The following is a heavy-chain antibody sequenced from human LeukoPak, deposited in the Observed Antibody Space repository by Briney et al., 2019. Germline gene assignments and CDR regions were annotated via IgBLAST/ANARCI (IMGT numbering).Heavy chain of an antibody. Sequence: GASVKVSCKASGYTFTSYGISWVRQAPGQGLEWMGWISAYNGNTNYAQKLQGRVTMTTDTSTSTAYMELSSLRSEDTAVYYCARGDLPAALPEYFQHWGQGTLVTVSS. CDR3: ARGDLPAALPEYFQH. J-gene: IGHJ1*01. D-gene: IGHD2-2*01. CDR1: GYTFTSYG. V-gene: IGHV1-18*01. CDR2: ISAYNGNT.